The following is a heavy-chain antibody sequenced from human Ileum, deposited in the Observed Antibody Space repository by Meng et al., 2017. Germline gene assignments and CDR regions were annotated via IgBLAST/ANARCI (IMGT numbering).Heavy chain of an antibody. Sequence: DTLSLTLSVCGWYFSGYYLSWIRQTPGKGLWWIGETNHSGSTNYNPFLTSGVTISVDTSKYQFSLKLSSATAADTAVYYCARFRGKSAVQAVPDGYYFDYWGQGTLVTVSS. CDR2: TNHSGST. V-gene: IGHV4-34*01. J-gene: IGHJ4*02. CDR3: ARFRGKSAVQAVPDGYYFDY. CDR1: GWYFSGYY. D-gene: IGHD2-2*01.